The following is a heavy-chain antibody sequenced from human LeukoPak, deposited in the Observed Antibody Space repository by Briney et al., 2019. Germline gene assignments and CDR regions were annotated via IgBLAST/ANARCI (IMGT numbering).Heavy chain of an antibody. Sequence: SVKASCKASGGTFSSYAISWVRQAPGQGLEWMGGIIPIFGTANYAQKFQGRVTITADESTSTAYVELSSLRSEDTAVYYCARYSGWYFSSNHELDYWGQGTLVTVSS. J-gene: IGHJ4*02. CDR1: GGTFSSYA. D-gene: IGHD6-19*01. V-gene: IGHV1-69*13. CDR2: IIPIFGTA. CDR3: ARYSGWYFSSNHELDY.